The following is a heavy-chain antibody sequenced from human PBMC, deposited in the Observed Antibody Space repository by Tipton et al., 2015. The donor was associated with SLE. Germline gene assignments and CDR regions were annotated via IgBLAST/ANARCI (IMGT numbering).Heavy chain of an antibody. Sequence: TLSLTCTVSGGSISSGGYYWSWIRQHPGKGLEWIGYIFYGGHTDYNPSLESRVSISMNTSQNQFSLRLTSVTAADTAVYFCARWYSRSSYFFDFWGQGMLVTVSS. CDR3: ARWYSRSSYFFDF. D-gene: IGHD6-6*01. CDR2: IFYGGHT. J-gene: IGHJ4*02. CDR1: GGSISSGGYY. V-gene: IGHV4-31*03.